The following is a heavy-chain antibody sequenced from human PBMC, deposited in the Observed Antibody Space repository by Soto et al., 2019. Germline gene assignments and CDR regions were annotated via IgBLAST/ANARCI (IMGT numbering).Heavy chain of an antibody. J-gene: IGHJ6*03. CDR1: GGSISSYY. CDR3: ARGLGYFSGGSCRNIDSYYYYYMDV. CDR2: IYYSGST. Sequence: PSETLSLTCTVSGGSISSYYWSWVRQPPGKGLEWIWYIYYSGSTNYNPSLKSRDNISVETSKNQFSLKLSFVTAADTAVYYCARGLGYFSGGSCRNIDSYYYYYMDVWGKGTTVTVSS. D-gene: IGHD2-15*01. V-gene: IGHV4-59*08.